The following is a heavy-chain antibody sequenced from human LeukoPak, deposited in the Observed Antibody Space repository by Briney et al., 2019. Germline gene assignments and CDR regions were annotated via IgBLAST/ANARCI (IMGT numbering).Heavy chain of an antibody. CDR3: ARGTDFWSGYVQI. Sequence: GGSLRLSCAASGFTVSSHYISWVRQAPGKVLAWVSLLCGGITYYADSVKGRFTISRDNSKNTLYLQMNSLRAEDTAVYYCARGTDFWSGYVQIWGQGTMVTVSS. V-gene: IGHV3-53*01. CDR1: GFTVSSHY. D-gene: IGHD3-3*01. J-gene: IGHJ3*02. CDR2: LCGGIT.